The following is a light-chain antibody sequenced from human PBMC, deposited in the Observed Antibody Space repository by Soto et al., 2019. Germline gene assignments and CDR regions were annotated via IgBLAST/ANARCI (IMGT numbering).Light chain of an antibody. CDR1: QSVLYSSNNNNY. CDR3: QQYYSNPRT. CDR2: WAS. V-gene: IGKV4-1*01. Sequence: DIVMTQSPDSLAVTLGERATINCRSSQSVLYSSNNNNYLAWYQQKPGQPPKLLISWASTRESGVPDRFSGSGAGTDFTLTINRLQAEDVEVYYCQQYYSNPRTFGQGTKVEIK. J-gene: IGKJ1*01.